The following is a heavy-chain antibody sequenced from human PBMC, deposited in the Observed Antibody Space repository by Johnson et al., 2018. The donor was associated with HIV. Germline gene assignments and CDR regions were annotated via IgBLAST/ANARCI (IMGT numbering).Heavy chain of an antibody. D-gene: IGHD6-13*01. Sequence: VQLVESGGGEVRPGGSLRLSCVASGFTVSSNYMSWVRQAPGKGLEWVSVIYSGGSTYYADSVKGRFTISRDNSKNTLYLQMNSLRAEDTAVYYCASLSSSLFGAFDIWGQGTMVTVSS. CDR3: ASLSSSLFGAFDI. J-gene: IGHJ3*02. CDR1: GFTVSSNY. CDR2: IYSGGST. V-gene: IGHV3-66*01.